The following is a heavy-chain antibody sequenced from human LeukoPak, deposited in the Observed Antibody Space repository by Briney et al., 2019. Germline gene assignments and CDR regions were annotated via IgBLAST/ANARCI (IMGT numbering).Heavy chain of an antibody. V-gene: IGHV3-53*01. CDR3: ARDRSGYYSDY. D-gene: IGHD3-22*01. Sequence: GGSLRLSCAPSGFTVSSNYMSWVRQAPGKGLEWVSVIYSGGSTYYADSVKGRFTISRDNSENKVYLQINCLRAEDTAVYYCARDRSGYYSDYWGQGTLVTVSS. J-gene: IGHJ4*02. CDR1: GFTVSSNY. CDR2: IYSGGST.